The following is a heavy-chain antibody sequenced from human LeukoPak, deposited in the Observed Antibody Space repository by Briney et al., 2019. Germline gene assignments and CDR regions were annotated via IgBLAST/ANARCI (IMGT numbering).Heavy chain of an antibody. J-gene: IGHJ4*02. CDR3: ARDHNWVVDY. CDR2: MSPNSGDT. Sequence: ASVKVSCKASGYTFTSYDFNWVRQATGQRPEWMGWMSPNSGDTGYAQKFQDRVTMTTDTSTSTAYMALRSLRSDDTAVYYCARDHNWVVDYWGQGTLVTVSS. CDR1: GYTFTSYD. V-gene: IGHV1-8*01. D-gene: IGHD1-1*01.